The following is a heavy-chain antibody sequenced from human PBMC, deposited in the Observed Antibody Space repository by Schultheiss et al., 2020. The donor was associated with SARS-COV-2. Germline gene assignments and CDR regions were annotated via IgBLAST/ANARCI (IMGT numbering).Heavy chain of an antibody. CDR2: ILASGQK. V-gene: IGHV2-26*01. CDR1: GGSMNSYYW. CDR3: ARIRQVSVDNTWYFGWFDP. D-gene: IGHD3-9*01. Sequence: LRLSCTVSGGSMNSYYWSWIRQSPGKKLEWLAHILASGQKSYRTSLKSRLTISKDTSKSQVVLTMTNMDPVDTATYYCARIRQVSVDNTWYFGWFDPWGQGTLVTVSS. J-gene: IGHJ5*02.